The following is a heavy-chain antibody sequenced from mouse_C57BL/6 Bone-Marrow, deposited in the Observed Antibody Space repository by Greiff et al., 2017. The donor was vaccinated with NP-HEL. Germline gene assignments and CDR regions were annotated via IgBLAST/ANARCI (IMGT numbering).Heavy chain of an antibody. CDR2: INPSNGGT. J-gene: IGHJ1*03. D-gene: IGHD2-3*01. CDR3: ARWLLVYFDV. Sequence: QVHVKQSGTELVKPGASVKLSCKASGYTFTSYWMHWVKQRPGQGLEWIGNINPSNGGTNYNEKFKSKATLTVDKSSSTAYMQLSSLTSEDSAVYYCARWLLVYFDVWGTGTTVTVSS. V-gene: IGHV1-53*01. CDR1: GYTFTSYW.